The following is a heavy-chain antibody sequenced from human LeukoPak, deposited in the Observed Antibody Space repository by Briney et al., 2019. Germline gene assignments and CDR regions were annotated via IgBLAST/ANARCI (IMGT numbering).Heavy chain of an antibody. Sequence: SVKVSCKASGGTFSSYAISGVRQAPAQGLEWMGGIIPIFGTANYAQKFQGRVTITTDESTSTAYMELSSLRSEDTAVYYCARVACSGDSCYFESFQPWGQGTLVTVSS. V-gene: IGHV1-69*05. D-gene: IGHD2-15*01. CDR3: ARVACSGDSCYFESFQP. CDR1: GGTFSSYA. J-gene: IGHJ1*01. CDR2: IIPIFGTA.